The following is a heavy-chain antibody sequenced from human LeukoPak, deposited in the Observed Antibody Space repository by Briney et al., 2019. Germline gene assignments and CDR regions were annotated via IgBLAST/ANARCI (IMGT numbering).Heavy chain of an antibody. CDR2: ISSSSNYI. J-gene: IGHJ4*02. CDR1: GSTFSTYT. CDR3: ARDRTGSGSYYFDY. V-gene: IGHV3-21*01. D-gene: IGHD1-26*01. Sequence: GGSLRLSCAAPGSTFSTYTMNWVRQAPGKGLEWVSSISSSSNYIYYADSVKGRFTISRDGGKNSLNLQMSSLRAEDTAVYYCARDRTGSGSYYFDYWGQGTLVTVSS.